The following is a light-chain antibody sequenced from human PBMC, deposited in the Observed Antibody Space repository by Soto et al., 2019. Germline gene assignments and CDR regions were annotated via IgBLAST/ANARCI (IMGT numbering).Light chain of an antibody. CDR3: QQYGGSPQS. V-gene: IGKV3-20*01. CDR1: QSVSSY. CDR2: GAS. Sequence: EIVLTQSPGTLSLSPGERATLSCRASQSVSSYLAWYQRKPGQAPRLLIYGASSRATGIPDRFSGSGSGTAFTLTISRLEPEDFAVYYCQQYGGSPQSFGQGTKVEIK. J-gene: IGKJ1*01.